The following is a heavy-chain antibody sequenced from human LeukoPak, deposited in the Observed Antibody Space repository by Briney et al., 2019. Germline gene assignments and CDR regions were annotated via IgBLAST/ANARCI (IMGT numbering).Heavy chain of an antibody. D-gene: IGHD1-26*01. CDR2: IIPIFGTA. CDR3: ARDPKGGGSYDY. Sequence: SVKVSCKASGGTFSSYAISWVRQAPGQGLEWMGGIIPIFGTANYAQKFQGRVTITTDESTSTAYMELSSLRSEDTAVYYCARDPKGGGSYDYWGQGTLVTVSS. CDR1: GGTFSSYA. J-gene: IGHJ4*02. V-gene: IGHV1-69*05.